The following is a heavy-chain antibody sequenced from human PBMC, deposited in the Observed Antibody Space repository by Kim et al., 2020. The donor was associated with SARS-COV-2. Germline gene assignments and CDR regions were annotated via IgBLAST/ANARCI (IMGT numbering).Heavy chain of an antibody. CDR2: ISSSGSTI. CDR1: GFTFSDYY. CDR3: ARVPRYCGGDCYSSLGYFDY. V-gene: IGHV3-11*01. D-gene: IGHD2-21*01. Sequence: GGSLRLSCAASGFTFSDYYMSWIRQAPGKGLEWVSYISSSGSTIYYADSVKGRFTISRDNAKNSLYLQMNSLRAEDTAVYYCARVPRYCGGDCYSSLGYFDYWGQGTLVTVSS. J-gene: IGHJ4*02.